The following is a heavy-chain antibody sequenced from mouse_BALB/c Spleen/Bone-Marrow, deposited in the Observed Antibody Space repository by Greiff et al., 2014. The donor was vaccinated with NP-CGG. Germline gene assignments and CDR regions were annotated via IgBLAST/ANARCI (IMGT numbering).Heavy chain of an antibody. CDR3: ARGYYDDY. CDR2: IRNRANGYAT. Sequence: VQLKESGGGLVQPGGSLRLSCATSGFTFTDYLMTWVRQPPGKALEWLGFIRNRANGYATEYSASVKGRFTISRNNSQSILYLQMNTLRAEDSATYYCARGYYDDYWGQGTTLTVSS. V-gene: IGHV7-3*02. D-gene: IGHD2-4*01. J-gene: IGHJ2*01. CDR1: GFTFTDYL.